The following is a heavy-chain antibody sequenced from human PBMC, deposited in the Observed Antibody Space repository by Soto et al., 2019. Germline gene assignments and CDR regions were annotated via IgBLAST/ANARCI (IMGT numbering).Heavy chain of an antibody. V-gene: IGHV3-30*18. CDR1: GFRFRSYA. CDR2: ISYDGVNK. CDR3: AKAISGYNAPLDH. Sequence: PGVSLRLSCTVSGFRFRSYAMNWVRQAPGKGLEWLAFISYDGVNKYYGDSVKGRFAISRDDSKNSLYLQMNNLTKQDTAVYYCAKAISGYNAPLDHWGQGT. J-gene: IGHJ4*02. D-gene: IGHD1-20*01.